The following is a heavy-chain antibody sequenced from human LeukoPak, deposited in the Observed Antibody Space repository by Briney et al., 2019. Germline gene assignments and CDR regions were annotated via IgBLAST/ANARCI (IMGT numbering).Heavy chain of an antibody. J-gene: IGHJ4*02. CDR1: GFTFSDYY. CDR3: ARVLSSGYFFDY. Sequence: KSGGSLRLSCAASGFTFSDYYMSWIRQAPGKGLEWVSYISSSSSYTNYADSVKGRFTISRDNAKNSLYLQMNSLRAEDTAVYYCARVLSSGYFFDYWGQGTLVTVSS. D-gene: IGHD3-22*01. V-gene: IGHV3-11*06. CDR2: ISSSSSYT.